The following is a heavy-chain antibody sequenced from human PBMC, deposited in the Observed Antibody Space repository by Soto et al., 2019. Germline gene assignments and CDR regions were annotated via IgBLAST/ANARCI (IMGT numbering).Heavy chain of an antibody. D-gene: IGHD1-26*01. J-gene: IGHJ6*02. CDR2: INHSGST. Sequence: PSETLSLTWAVYGGSFSCYYWSWRRQPPGKGLEWIGEINHSGSTNYNPSLKSRVAISVDTSKNQFSLKLSSVTAADTAVYYCAREAFLVGATGHLYYYGMDVWGQGTTVTVSS. CDR1: GGSFSCYY. CDR3: AREAFLVGATGHLYYYGMDV. V-gene: IGHV4-34*01.